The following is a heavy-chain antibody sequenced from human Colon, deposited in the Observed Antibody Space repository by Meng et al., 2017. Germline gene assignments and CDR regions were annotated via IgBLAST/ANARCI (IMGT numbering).Heavy chain of an antibody. CDR2: IYYTEAT. D-gene: IGHD1-26*01. Sequence: QWQLQGSGPGLVKPSETLSLSCTVPGASITKKNYYWVWIRQPPGKGLEWIGNIYYTEATYYNPSLKGRVTISLDTSKNQFSLNLNAVTAADTAVYYCVSRIGGSSETDFWGQGTLVTVSS. CDR3: VSRIGGSSETDF. CDR1: GASITKKNYY. J-gene: IGHJ1*01. V-gene: IGHV4-39*07.